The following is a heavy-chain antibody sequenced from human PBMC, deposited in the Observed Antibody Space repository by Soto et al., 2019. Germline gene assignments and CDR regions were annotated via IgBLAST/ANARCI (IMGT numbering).Heavy chain of an antibody. CDR3: ARVSSYSGYDWDLFDY. CDR2: IYYSGST. V-gene: IGHV4-39*01. CDR1: GGSISSSSYY. Sequence: SETLSLTCTVSGGSISSSSYYWGWIRQPPGKGLEWIGGIYYSGSTYYNPSLKSRVTISVDTSKNQFSLKLSSVTAADTAVYYCARVSSYSGYDWDLFDYWGQGTLVTVSS. D-gene: IGHD5-12*01. J-gene: IGHJ4*02.